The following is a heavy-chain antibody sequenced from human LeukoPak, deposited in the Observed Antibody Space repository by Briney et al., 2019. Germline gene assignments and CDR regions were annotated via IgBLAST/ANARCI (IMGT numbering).Heavy chain of an antibody. CDR3: AKPFGPAYYYYGMDA. D-gene: IGHD3-16*01. J-gene: IGHJ6*02. CDR2: ISYGGSNK. CDR1: GFTFSSYG. V-gene: IGHV3-30*18. Sequence: PGGSLRLSCAASGFTFSSYGMHWVRQAPGKGLEWVAVISYGGSNKYYADSVKGRFTISRDNSKNTLYLQMNSLRAEDTAVYYCAKPFGPAYYYYGMDAWGQGTTVTVSS.